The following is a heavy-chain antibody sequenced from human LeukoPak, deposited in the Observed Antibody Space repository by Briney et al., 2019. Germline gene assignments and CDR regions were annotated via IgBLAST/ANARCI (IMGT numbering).Heavy chain of an antibody. CDR2: ISYDGSNK. CDR1: GFTFSSYA. Sequence: GGSLRLSCAASGFTFSSYAMHWVRQAPGKGLEWVAVISYDGSNKYYADSVKGRFTISRDNSKNTLYLQMNSLRAEDTAVYYCARDPDIPKYYFDYWGQGTLVTVSS. D-gene: IGHD2-15*01. J-gene: IGHJ4*02. CDR3: ARDPDIPKYYFDY. V-gene: IGHV3-30-3*01.